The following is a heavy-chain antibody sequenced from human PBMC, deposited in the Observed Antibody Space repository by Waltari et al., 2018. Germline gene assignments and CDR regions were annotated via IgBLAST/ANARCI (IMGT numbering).Heavy chain of an antibody. CDR2: IYPGDSDT. V-gene: IGHV5-51*01. Sequence: EVQLVQSGAEVKKPGDSLKISCKGSGYIFSNYRLRWGRPHPGTGLAWMGFIYPGDSDTSSSPSFQGQVTISADKSINTAYLQWSSLKASDTAMYYCARRSDGHCFNGECAYWFFDLWGRGTQVTVSS. CDR1: GYIFSNYR. J-gene: IGHJ2*01. CDR3: ARRSDGHCFNGECAYWFFDL. D-gene: IGHD2-8*01.